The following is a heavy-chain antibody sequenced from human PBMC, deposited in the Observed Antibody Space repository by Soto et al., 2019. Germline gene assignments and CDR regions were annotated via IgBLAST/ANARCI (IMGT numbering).Heavy chain of an antibody. CDR2: IWYDGSND. J-gene: IGHJ5*02. D-gene: IGHD3-10*01. Sequence: QVQLVESGGGVVQPGRSLRLSCEGSGFIFNKYGMHWVCQAPGKGLEWVAIIWYDGSNDFYADSVKGRFTISKDNSKNKVYLEMDSLRVEDTAIYYCARAGVENWLDPWGQGTLVTVSS. CDR3: ARAGVENWLDP. CDR1: GFIFNKYG. V-gene: IGHV3-33*01.